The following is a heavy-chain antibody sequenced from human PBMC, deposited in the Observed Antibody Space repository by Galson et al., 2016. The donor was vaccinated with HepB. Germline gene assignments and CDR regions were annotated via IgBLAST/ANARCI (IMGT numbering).Heavy chain of an antibody. D-gene: IGHD3-3*01. CDR1: GFSFKNYD. V-gene: IGHV3-13*01. CDR3: ARAYYDFVYGMDV. J-gene: IGHJ6*02. Sequence: SLRLSCAASGFSFKNYDMHRVRQTTGKGLEWVSTIDAAGATYYLGSVKGRFAISRENAKNSLYLQMNSLRAEDTAIYYCARAYYDFVYGMDVWGQGTTVTVSS. CDR2: IDAAGAT.